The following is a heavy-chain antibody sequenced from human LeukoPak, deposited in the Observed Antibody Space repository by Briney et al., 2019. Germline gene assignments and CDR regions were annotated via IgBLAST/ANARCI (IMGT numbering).Heavy chain of an antibody. CDR2: IYHSGST. J-gene: IGHJ6*04. Sequence: SETLSLTCAVSGGSISSSNWWSWVRPPPGKGLEWIGEIYHSGSTNYNPSLKSRVTISVDKSKNQFSLKLSSVTAADTAVYYCARDLKGDTAMAPARYYYYGMDVWGKGTTVTVSS. CDR1: GGSISSSNW. V-gene: IGHV4-4*02. CDR3: ARDLKGDTAMAPARYYYYGMDV. D-gene: IGHD5-18*01.